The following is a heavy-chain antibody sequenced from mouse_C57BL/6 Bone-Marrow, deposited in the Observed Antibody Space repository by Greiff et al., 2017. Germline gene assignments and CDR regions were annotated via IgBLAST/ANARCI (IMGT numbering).Heavy chain of an antibody. V-gene: IGHV1-50*01. D-gene: IGHD2-3*01. Sequence: VQLQQPGAELVKPGASVKLSCKASGYTFTSYWMQWVKQRPGQGLEWIGEIDPSDSYTNYNQKFKGKATLTVDTSSSTAYMQLSSLASEDSAVYYCAGGWGAWFAYWGQGTLVTVSA. CDR3: AGGWGAWFAY. CDR2: IDPSDSYT. CDR1: GYTFTSYW. J-gene: IGHJ3*01.